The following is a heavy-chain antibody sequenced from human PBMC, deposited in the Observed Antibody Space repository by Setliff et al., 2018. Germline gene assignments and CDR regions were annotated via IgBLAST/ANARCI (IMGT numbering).Heavy chain of an antibody. J-gene: IGHJ4*02. CDR2: IKRDGREI. V-gene: IGHV3-7*01. Sequence: HPGGSLRLSCAASGFTFSSYWMSWVRQAPGKGLEWVANIKRDGREIYYVDSVKGRFTISRDNAKNSLYLQMNTLRTEDTAVYYCARDPPGPNYNFWSGYPDYWGQGTLVTVSS. D-gene: IGHD3-3*01. CDR1: GFTFSSYW. CDR3: ARDPPGPNYNFWSGYPDY.